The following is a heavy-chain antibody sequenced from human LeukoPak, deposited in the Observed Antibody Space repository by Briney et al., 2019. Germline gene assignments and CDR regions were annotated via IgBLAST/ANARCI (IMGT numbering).Heavy chain of an antibody. V-gene: IGHV1-2*02. D-gene: IGHD6-13*01. CDR2: INPNSGGT. Sequence: VKVSCKASGYTFTGYYMHWVRQAPGQGLEWMGWINPNSGGTNYAQKFQGRVTMTRDTSISTAYMELSRLRSDDTAVYYCARDHHPGIAAADPPGDYWGQGTLVTVSS. CDR3: ARDHHPGIAAADPPGDY. CDR1: GYTFTGYY. J-gene: IGHJ4*02.